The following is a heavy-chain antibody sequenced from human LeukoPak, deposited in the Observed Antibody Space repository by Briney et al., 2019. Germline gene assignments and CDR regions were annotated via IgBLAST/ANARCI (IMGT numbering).Heavy chain of an antibody. CDR1: GFTFSSHW. Sequence: GGSLRLSCAASGFTFSSHWMHWVRQAPGKGLVWDSRINSDVSRRKYADSVKGLFTISTDNAKNTLYLQMNSLRGDDTAVYYCARANLYYDILTGYYPAPNDYWGQGTLVTVSS. CDR2: INSDVSRR. J-gene: IGHJ4*02. V-gene: IGHV3-74*03. CDR3: ARANLYYDILTGYYPAPNDY. D-gene: IGHD3-9*01.